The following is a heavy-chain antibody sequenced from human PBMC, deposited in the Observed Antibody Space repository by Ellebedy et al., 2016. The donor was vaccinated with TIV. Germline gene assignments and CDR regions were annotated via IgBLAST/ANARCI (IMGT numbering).Heavy chain of an antibody. CDR2: VSGSGYTT. D-gene: IGHD5-18*01. Sequence: GESLKISCATSGFNFNIFAMSWVRQAPGKGLEWVSSVSGSGYTTFSGDTVKGRFTISSYNSKDTLYLQMDSLRDEDTALYFCAIDGGDGYRHGLFNHWGQGTQVTVSS. CDR1: GFNFNIFA. CDR3: AIDGGDGYRHGLFNH. J-gene: IGHJ4*02. V-gene: IGHV3-23*01.